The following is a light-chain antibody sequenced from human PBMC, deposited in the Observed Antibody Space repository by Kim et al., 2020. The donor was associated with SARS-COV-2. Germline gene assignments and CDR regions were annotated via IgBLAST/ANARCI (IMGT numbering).Light chain of an antibody. CDR2: GAS. Sequence: EIVLTQSPGTLSLSPGERATLSCRASQSVTSSYLAWYQQKPGQPPRLLIYGASNRATGIPDRLSGSGSGTDFTLTISRLESEDLAVYYCQQYGNSLRTFGQGPKVDIK. CDR3: QQYGNSLRT. V-gene: IGKV3-20*01. CDR1: QSVTSSY. J-gene: IGKJ1*01.